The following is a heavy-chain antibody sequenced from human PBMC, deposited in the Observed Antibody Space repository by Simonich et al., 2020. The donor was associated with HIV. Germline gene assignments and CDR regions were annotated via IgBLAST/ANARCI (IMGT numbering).Heavy chain of an antibody. CDR2: ISDEGNKK. V-gene: IGHV3-30*07. CDR3: ARDFYYCSNGVCYTGGVVDY. D-gene: IGHD2-8*01. Sequence: QVQLVESGGGVVQPGRSLRLSCAASGFTFSDYAMHWVRQAPGRVVVGVVYISDEGNKKYSADSGKGRFTISRDNSKNTVYLQMNSLRAEDTAVYFCARDFYYCSNGVCYTGGVVDYWGQGSLVTVSS. J-gene: IGHJ4*02. CDR1: GFTFSDYA.